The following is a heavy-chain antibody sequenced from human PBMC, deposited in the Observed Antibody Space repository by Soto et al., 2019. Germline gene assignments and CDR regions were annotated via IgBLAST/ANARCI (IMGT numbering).Heavy chain of an antibody. CDR3: ARDSHYYDSSGYYYWFDP. D-gene: IGHD3-22*01. J-gene: IGHJ5*02. V-gene: IGHV4-31*03. CDR2: IYYSWST. CDR1: GGSISSGGYY. Sequence: TLSLACPVSGGSISSGGYYWSWIRQHPGKGLEWIGYIYYSWSTYYNPSLKSRVTISVDTSKNQFSLKLSSVTAADTAVYYCARDSHYYDSSGYYYWFDPWGQGTLVTVSS.